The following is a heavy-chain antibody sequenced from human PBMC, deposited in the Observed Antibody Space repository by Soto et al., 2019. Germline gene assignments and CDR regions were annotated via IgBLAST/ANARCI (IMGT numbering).Heavy chain of an antibody. J-gene: IGHJ4*02. D-gene: IGHD6-25*01. V-gene: IGHV1-69*06. CDR2: IIPIFGTA. CDR3: ARTYKSRDIAALLLGY. Sequence: SVKVSCKASGGTFSSYAISWVRQAPGQGLEWMGGIIPIFGTANYAQKFQGRVTITADKSTSTAYMELSSLRSEDTAVYYCARTYKSRDIAALLLGYWGQGTLVTVSS. CDR1: GGTFSSYA.